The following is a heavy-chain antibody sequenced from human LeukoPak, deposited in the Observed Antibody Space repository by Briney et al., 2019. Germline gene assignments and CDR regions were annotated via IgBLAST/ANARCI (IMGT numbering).Heavy chain of an antibody. CDR1: GFTFSSYA. CDR3: AKDPAWSGYYTAPGLVDY. CDR2: ISGSGGST. V-gene: IGHV3-23*01. J-gene: IGHJ4*02. D-gene: IGHD3-3*01. Sequence: GGSLRLSCAASGFTFSSYAMSWVRQAPGKGLEWVSAISGSGGSTYYADSVKGRFTISRDNSKNTLYLQMNSLRAEDTAVYYCAKDPAWSGYYTAPGLVDYWGQGTLVTVSS.